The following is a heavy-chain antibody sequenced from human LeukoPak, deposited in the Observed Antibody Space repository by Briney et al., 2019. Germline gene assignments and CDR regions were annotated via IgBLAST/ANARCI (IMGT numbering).Heavy chain of an antibody. CDR2: ISSSSSYI. V-gene: IGHV3-21*01. CDR3: ARDRHHRFGELFP. CDR1: GFTFSSYA. J-gene: IGHJ4*02. D-gene: IGHD3-10*01. Sequence: GGSLRLSCAASGFTFSSYAMSWVRQAPGKGLEWVSSISSSSSYIYHADPVKGRFTISRDNAKNSLYLQMNSLRAEDTAVYYCARDRHHRFGELFPWGQGTRVTVSS.